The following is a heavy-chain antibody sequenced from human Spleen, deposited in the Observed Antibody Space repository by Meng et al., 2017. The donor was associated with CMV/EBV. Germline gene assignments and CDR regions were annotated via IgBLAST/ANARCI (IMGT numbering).Heavy chain of an antibody. D-gene: IGHD1-26*01. Sequence: GGSLRLSCAASGFTFSSYAMHWVRQAPGKGLEWVAVISYDGSNKYYADSVKGRFTISRDNAKNSLYLQMNSLRAEDTAVYYCARSQYSGSYWGSDFYFDYWGQGTLVTVSS. J-gene: IGHJ4*02. V-gene: IGHV3-30-3*01. CDR1: GFTFSSYA. CDR3: ARSQYSGSYWGSDFYFDY. CDR2: ISYDGSNK.